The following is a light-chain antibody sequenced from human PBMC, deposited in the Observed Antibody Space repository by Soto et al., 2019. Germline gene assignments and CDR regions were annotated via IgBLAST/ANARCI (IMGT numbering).Light chain of an antibody. CDR2: EGS. CDR1: SSDVGSYNL. CDR3: CSYAGSSTLI. V-gene: IGLV2-23*01. Sequence: QSALTQPASVSGSPGQSITISCTGTSSDVGSYNLVSWYQQHPGKAPKLMIYEGSKRPSGVSNRFSGSKSGNTSSLTISGLQAEDEADYDCCSYAGSSTLIVGGGTKLTVL. J-gene: IGLJ2*01.